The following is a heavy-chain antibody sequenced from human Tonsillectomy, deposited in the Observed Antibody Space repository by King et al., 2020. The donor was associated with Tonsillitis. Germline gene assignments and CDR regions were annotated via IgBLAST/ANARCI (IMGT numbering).Heavy chain of an antibody. Sequence: VQLQESGPGLVKPSQTLSLTCTVSGGSISGGYYWSWIRQHPGKGLEWIGDIYDSENTYYNPSLKSRLTISVDTSKNQFSLKLTSVTAADTAVYYCARYEGGVFDPWGQGTPVTVSS. CDR1: GGSISGGYY. CDR3: ARYEGGVFDP. V-gene: IGHV4-31*03. CDR2: IYDSENT. J-gene: IGHJ5*02. D-gene: IGHD2-15*01.